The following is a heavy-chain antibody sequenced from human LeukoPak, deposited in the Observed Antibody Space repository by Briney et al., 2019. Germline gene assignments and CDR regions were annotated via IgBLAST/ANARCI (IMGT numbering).Heavy chain of an antibody. V-gene: IGHV4-59*01. CDR2: IYYSGST. D-gene: IGHD2-21*01. J-gene: IGHJ4*02. CDR3: GRGGGAPDC. Sequence: SETLSLTCTVSGGSISSYDLSWIRRPPGKGLEWIGYIYYSGSTNYNASLKSRVTISVDTSKNQFSLKLSSVTAADTAVYYCGRGGGAPDCWGQGTLVTVSS. CDR1: GGSISSYD.